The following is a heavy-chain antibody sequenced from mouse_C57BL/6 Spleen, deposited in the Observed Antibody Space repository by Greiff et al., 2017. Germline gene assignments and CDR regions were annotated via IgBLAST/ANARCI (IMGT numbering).Heavy chain of an antibody. J-gene: IGHJ3*01. CDR1: GFTFSSYT. Sequence: VQRVESGGGLVKPGGSLKLSCAASGFTFSSYTMSWVRQTPEKRLEWVATISGGGGNTYYPDSVKGRFTISRDNAKNTLYLPMSSLRSEDTASYYCARRDDFAWFAYWGQGTLVTVSA. CDR2: ISGGGGNT. CDR3: ARRDDFAWFAY. D-gene: IGHD2-4*01. V-gene: IGHV5-9*01.